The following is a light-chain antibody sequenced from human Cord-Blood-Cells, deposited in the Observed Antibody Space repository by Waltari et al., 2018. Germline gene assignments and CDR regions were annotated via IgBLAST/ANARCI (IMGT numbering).Light chain of an antibody. V-gene: IGKV3-15*01. CDR1: HSVSSN. CDR3: QQYNNWPYT. CDR2: GAS. Sequence: EIVMPQSPATLSVSPGERATLSCSASHSVSSNLAWYQQKPRQAPRLLIYGASNGATGIPARFSGSESETECTLTSSSLQTEDFAVYYCQQYNNWPYTFGQGTKLEIK. J-gene: IGKJ2*01.